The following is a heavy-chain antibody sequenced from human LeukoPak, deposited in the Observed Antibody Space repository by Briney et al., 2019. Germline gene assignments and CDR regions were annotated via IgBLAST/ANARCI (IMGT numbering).Heavy chain of an antibody. D-gene: IGHD2-2*01. Sequence: SETLSLTCTVSGGSVSSGSYYWSWIRQPPGKGLEWIGYIYYSGSTNYNPSLKSRVTISVDTSKNQFSLKLSSVTAADTAVYYCARESYCSSTSCYSDYYYYGMDVWGQGTTVT. CDR1: GGSVSSGSYY. CDR2: IYYSGST. CDR3: ARESYCSSTSCYSDYYYYGMDV. V-gene: IGHV4-61*01. J-gene: IGHJ6*02.